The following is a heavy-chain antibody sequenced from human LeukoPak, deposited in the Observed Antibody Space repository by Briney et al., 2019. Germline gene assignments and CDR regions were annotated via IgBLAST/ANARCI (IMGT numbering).Heavy chain of an antibody. V-gene: IGHV4-59*01. J-gene: IGHJ4*02. CDR3: ARGDSLSY. CDR2: IYYSGST. D-gene: IGHD2-15*01. CDR1: GCSIRSYY. Sequence: SETLSLTCTVSGCSIRSYYWSWIRQPPGKGLEWIGYIYYSGSTNYNPSLKSRVTISVDTSKNQFSLKLSSVTAADTAVYYCARGDSLSYWGQGTLVTVSS.